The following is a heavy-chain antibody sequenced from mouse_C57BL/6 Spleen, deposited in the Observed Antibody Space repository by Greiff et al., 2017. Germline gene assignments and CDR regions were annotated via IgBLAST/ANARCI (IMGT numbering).Heavy chain of an antibody. CDR1: GYTFTSYW. CDR2: IHPNSGST. J-gene: IGHJ4*01. Sequence: VQLQQPGAELVKPGASVKLSCKASGYTFTSYWMHWVKQRPGQGLEWIGMIHPNSGSTNYNEKFKSKATLTVDKSSSTAYMQLSSLTSEDSAVYYCAITAVVADYYAMDYWGQGTSVTVSS. D-gene: IGHD1-1*01. V-gene: IGHV1-64*01. CDR3: AITAVVADYYAMDY.